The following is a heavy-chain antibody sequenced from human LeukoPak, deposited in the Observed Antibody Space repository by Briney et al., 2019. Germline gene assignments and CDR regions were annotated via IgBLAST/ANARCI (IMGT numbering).Heavy chain of an antibody. CDR3: AKDWRFGYYYDSGGAPHFDY. CDR2: ISGGGGTT. V-gene: IGHV3-23*01. CDR1: GFTFSSYA. Sequence: GGSLRLSCAASGFTFSSYAMSRVRQAPGKGLEWVSAISGGGGTTHYADSVKGRFTVSRDNSKNTLYVQMSSLRVEDTAVYYCAKDWRFGYYYDSGGAPHFDYWGQGALVTVSS. J-gene: IGHJ4*02. D-gene: IGHD3-22*01.